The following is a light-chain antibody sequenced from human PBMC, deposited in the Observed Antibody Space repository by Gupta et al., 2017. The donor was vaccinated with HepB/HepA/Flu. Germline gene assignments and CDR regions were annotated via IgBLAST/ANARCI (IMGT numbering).Light chain of an antibody. CDR2: MAS. Sequence: DLPIPPSPSTLSASVGDRVTITCRASQSVSSWLAWFQQKPGKAPKVLISMASSLESGGPSRFCGSGAGTXVTLTIXSMQDDDVATYYCQQYQGESWTFGXGTKVDIK. V-gene: IGKV1-5*03. J-gene: IGKJ1*01. CDR3: QQYQGESWT. CDR1: QSVSSW.